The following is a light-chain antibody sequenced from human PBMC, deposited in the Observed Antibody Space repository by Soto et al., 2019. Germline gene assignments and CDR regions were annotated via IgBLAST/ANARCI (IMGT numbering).Light chain of an antibody. J-gene: IGLJ1*01. CDR2: GNT. V-gene: IGLV1-40*01. Sequence: QSVLTQPPSVSGAPGQRVTISCTGSSSNIGAGYDVHWYQQLPGTAPKLLIYGNTHRPSGVPDRFSGSRSGTSASLAITGLQNEDEADYYCQSYDNSLGAYVFGTGTKLTVL. CDR1: SSNIGAGYD. CDR3: QSYDNSLGAYV.